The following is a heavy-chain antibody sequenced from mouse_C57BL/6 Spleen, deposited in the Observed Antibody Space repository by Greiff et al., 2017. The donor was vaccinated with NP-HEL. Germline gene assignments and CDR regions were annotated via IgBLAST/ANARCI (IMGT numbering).Heavy chain of an antibody. J-gene: IGHJ4*01. CDR1: GYTFTDYN. D-gene: IGHD1-1*01. V-gene: IGHV1-18*01. Sequence: VQLQQSGPELVKPGASVKISCKASGYTFTDYNMDWVKQSPGKSLEWIGDINPNNGGTIYNQKFKGKATLTVAKSSSTAYMELRSLTAEDTAVYYCARDCDGSTYYDMDYWGKGTTVTVSS. CDR3: ARDCDGSTYYDMDY. CDR2: INPNNGGT.